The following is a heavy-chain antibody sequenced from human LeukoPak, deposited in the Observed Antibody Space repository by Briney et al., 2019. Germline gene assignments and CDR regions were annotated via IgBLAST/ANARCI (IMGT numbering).Heavy chain of an antibody. J-gene: IGHJ6*02. D-gene: IGHD3-16*02. CDR1: GFTFSSYA. CDR2: ISGSGGST. CDR3: ATSHGAIDYYYYYGMDV. Sequence: GGSLRLSCAASGFTFSSYAMSWVRQAPGKGLEWVSAISGSGGSTYYADSVKGRFTISRDNSKNTLYLQMNSLRAEDTAVYYCATSHGAIDYYYYYGMDVWGQGTTVTVSS. V-gene: IGHV3-23*01.